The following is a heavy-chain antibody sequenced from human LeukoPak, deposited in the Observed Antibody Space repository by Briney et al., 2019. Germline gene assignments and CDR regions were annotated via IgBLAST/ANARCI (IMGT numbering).Heavy chain of an antibody. CDR2: IYTSGST. D-gene: IGHD5-18*01. Sequence: SETLSLTCTVSGGSVSRGSDYWSWIRQPAGKGLEWIGRIYTSGSTNYNPSLKSRVTISIDTFKNQFSLKLKSVTAADTAVYYCARGYSYGYGFDPWGQGTLVTVS. CDR3: ARGYSYGYGFDP. V-gene: IGHV4-61*02. J-gene: IGHJ5*02. CDR1: GGSVSRGSDY.